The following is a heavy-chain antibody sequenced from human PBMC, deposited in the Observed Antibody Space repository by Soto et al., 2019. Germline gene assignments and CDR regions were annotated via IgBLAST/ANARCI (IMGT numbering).Heavy chain of an antibody. D-gene: IGHD3-16*02. Sequence: SETLSLTCTVSGDSISTLYWGWMRQSPGKELEWIGDVYYTGSTNSHPPRKSPVTISVDRSKNQFSLKLTSAHAADPAVYYCPSGPTLCPYADGTSPYLYLLNYWRQPTQVTVSS. J-gene: IGHJ4*02. CDR3: PSGPTLCPYADGTSPYLYLLNY. CDR2: VYYTGST. V-gene: IGHV4-59*11. CDR1: GDSISTLY.